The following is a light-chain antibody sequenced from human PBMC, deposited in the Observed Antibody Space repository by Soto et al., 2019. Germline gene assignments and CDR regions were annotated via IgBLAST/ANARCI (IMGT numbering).Light chain of an antibody. CDR1: QSVSSH. Sequence: IVMTQSPATLSVSPGEGATVSCRASQSVSSHLAWYQHKPGQAPRLLFYDASTRATGIPARFSGSGSGTEFTLTISSLQSEDFAVYSCQQYNNWPPITFGQGTRLEIK. J-gene: IGKJ5*01. V-gene: IGKV3-15*01. CDR2: DAS. CDR3: QQYNNWPPIT.